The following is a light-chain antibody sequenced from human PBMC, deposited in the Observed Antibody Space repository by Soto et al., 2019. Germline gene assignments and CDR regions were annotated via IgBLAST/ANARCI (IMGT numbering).Light chain of an antibody. CDR1: QSISSW. Sequence: DIQMTQSPSTLSASVGDRVTITCRASQSISSWLAWYQQKPGKAPKLLIYKASSLESGVPSRFSGRGSGTEFTLTISSLQPDDFAIYYCQQYNGYSRTFGQGTKVDIK. V-gene: IGKV1-5*03. J-gene: IGKJ1*01. CDR3: QQYNGYSRT. CDR2: KAS.